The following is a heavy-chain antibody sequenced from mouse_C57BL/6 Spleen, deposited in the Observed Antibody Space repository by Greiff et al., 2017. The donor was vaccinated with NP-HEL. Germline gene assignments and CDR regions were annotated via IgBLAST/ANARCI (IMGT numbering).Heavy chain of an antibody. CDR2: ISYDGSN. D-gene: IGHD2-4*01. Sequence: ESGPGLVKPSQSLSLSCSVTGYSITSGYFWNWIRQSPGNQLEWMGFISYDGSNNYNPYLKNRITITRDTSKNPFFLKLNSMTTEDAATYYCARSYDYDVYYDIDYWGQGTSVTVSS. J-gene: IGHJ4*01. V-gene: IGHV3-6*01. CDR3: ARSYDYDVYYDIDY. CDR1: GYSITSGYF.